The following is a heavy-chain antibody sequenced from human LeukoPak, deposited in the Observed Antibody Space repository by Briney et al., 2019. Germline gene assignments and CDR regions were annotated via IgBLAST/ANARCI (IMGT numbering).Heavy chain of an antibody. D-gene: IGHD2-2*01. CDR2: ISSDGNNK. Sequence: PGGSLTLSCAAAGFTFSSYAMHWIRQAPGKGLEWVAVISSDGNNKYYADSVKGRFTISRDNSKNTLYLQMNSLRAEDTAVYYCARDEYLWVVIQLGLFDYWGQGTLVTVSS. J-gene: IGHJ4*02. V-gene: IGHV3-30-3*01. CDR1: GFTFSSYA. CDR3: ARDEYLWVVIQLGLFDY.